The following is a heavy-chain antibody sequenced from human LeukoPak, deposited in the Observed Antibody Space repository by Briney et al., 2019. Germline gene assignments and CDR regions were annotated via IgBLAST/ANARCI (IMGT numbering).Heavy chain of an antibody. J-gene: IGHJ4*02. V-gene: IGHV4-59*01. D-gene: IGHD1/OR15-1a*01. Sequence: SSETLSLTCTVSGGSITTNYWSWLRQAPGKGLEWIGYISNSGNTNYNPSLKSRVTISIDTSKNQFSLSLSSATAADTPVYYCAWGPNRDYFDYWGQGTLVTVSS. CDR1: GGSITTNY. CDR2: ISNSGNT. CDR3: AWGPNRDYFDY.